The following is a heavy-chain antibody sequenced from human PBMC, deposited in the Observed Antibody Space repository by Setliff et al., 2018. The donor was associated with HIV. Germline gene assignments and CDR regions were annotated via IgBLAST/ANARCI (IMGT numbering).Heavy chain of an antibody. D-gene: IGHD3-3*01. V-gene: IGHV1-69*02. CDR2: IIPILGVA. CDR1: RSTFNSHT. J-gene: IGHJ6*03. CDR3: VRGVQSPPHYSYYYMDV. Sequence: SVKVSCKASRSTFNSHTINWVRQAPGQGLDWMGRIIPILGVANYAQRFQGKVTITADKSTSTAYMELTSLRFADTAMYYCVRGVQSPPHYSYYYMDVWGEGTMVTVSS.